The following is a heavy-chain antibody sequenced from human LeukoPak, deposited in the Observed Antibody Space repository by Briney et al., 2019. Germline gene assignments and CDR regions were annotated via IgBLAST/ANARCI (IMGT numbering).Heavy chain of an antibody. CDR2: INVGGSV. CDR3: ARVRRQVGSRWFDS. D-gene: IGHD1-26*01. J-gene: IGHJ5*01. Sequence: GGSLRLSCVASGFPFTNNYMSWVRQAPGRGLEWVSVINVGGSVSYAESVKGRFTISRDNSNSTLYLQMNSLRVEDTALYYCARVRRQVGSRWFDSWGQGTLVTVPS. CDR1: GFPFTNNY. V-gene: IGHV3-53*01.